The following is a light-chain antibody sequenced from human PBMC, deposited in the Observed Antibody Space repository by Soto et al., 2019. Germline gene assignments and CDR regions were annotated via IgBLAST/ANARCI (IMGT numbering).Light chain of an antibody. CDR1: SSNIGSNY. Sequence: QSVLTQPPSASGTPGQRVTISCSGSSSNIGSNYVYWYQQLPGTAPKLLIYGNNKRPSGVPDRFSGSKSGTSASLAISGLRSEDEADYYGAAWDDSLSGSYVFATGTKLTVL. CDR3: AAWDDSLSGSYV. V-gene: IGLV1-47*02. J-gene: IGLJ1*01. CDR2: GNN.